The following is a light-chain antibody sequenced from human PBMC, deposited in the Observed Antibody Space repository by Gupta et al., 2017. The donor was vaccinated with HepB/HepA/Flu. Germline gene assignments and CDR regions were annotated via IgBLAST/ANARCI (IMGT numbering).Light chain of an antibody. CDR3: QQYNNWPSP. CDR1: QSVSSN. Sequence: EIVMTQSPATLSVSPGERATLSCRASQSVSSNLAWYQQKPGQAPRLLIYGASTRATGITARFSGSGSGTEFTLTISSLQSEDFAVYYCQQYNNWPSPFGQGTKVEIK. J-gene: IGKJ1*01. CDR2: GAS. V-gene: IGKV3-15*01.